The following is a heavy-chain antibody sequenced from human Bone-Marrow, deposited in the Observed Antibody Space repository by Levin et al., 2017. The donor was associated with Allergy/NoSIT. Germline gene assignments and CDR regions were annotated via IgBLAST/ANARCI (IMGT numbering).Heavy chain of an antibody. D-gene: IGHD2-15*01. V-gene: IGHV4-59*02. CDR3: ARDRGAGRRGYPFSRGGRVHTLDV. Sequence: SQTLSLPCSVSGASVRGHNYCWIRPSPGKGLEWIGFLYSTGNSSPAPSLQSRLTLSQDTTQNQISLTLTSVTPADTALYFCARDRGAGRRGYPFSRGGRVHTLDVWGQGTTVTVSS. CDR1: GASVRGHN. J-gene: IGHJ6*02. CDR2: LYSTGNS.